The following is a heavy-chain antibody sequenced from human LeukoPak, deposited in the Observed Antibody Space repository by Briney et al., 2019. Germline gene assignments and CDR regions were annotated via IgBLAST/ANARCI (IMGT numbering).Heavy chain of an antibody. CDR1: GFSFSTYW. Sequence: GGSLKLSCAASGFSFSTYWMCWVRQAPGQRLEWLANIKQDGSVEQYVDSVKGRFTISRDNAKNSLYLQMNSLRAEDTAVYYCATTSRSITWDYWGQGTLVTVSS. J-gene: IGHJ4*02. D-gene: IGHD2-2*01. V-gene: IGHV3-7*02. CDR2: IKQDGSVE. CDR3: ATTSRSITWDY.